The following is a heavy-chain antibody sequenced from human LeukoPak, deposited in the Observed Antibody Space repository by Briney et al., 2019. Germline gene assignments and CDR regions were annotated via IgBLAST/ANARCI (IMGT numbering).Heavy chain of an antibody. CDR1: GGSISSGGYS. J-gene: IGHJ5*02. CDR2: IYHSGST. V-gene: IGHV4-30-2*01. CDR3: ARDGGYNWKYWFDP. Sequence: SETLSLTCAVSGGSISSGGYSWSWIRQPPGKGLEWIGYIYHSGSTYYNPSLKSRVTISVDRSKNQFSRKLSSVTAADTAVYYCARDGGYNWKYWFDPWGQGTLVTVSS. D-gene: IGHD1-20*01.